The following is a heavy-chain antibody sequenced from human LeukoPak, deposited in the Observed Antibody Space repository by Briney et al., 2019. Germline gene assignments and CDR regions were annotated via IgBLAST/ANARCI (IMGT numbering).Heavy chain of an antibody. CDR3: ARVVIGDSSGYYSAGSKAFDI. D-gene: IGHD3-22*01. J-gene: IGHJ3*02. V-gene: IGHV4-34*01. Sequence: SETLSLTCAVYGGSFSGYYWSWIRQPPGKGLEWIGEINHSGSTNYNPSLKSRVTISVDTSKNQFSLKLSSVTAADTAVYYCARVVIGDSSGYYSAGSKAFDIWGQGTMVTVSS. CDR2: INHSGST. CDR1: GGSFSGYY.